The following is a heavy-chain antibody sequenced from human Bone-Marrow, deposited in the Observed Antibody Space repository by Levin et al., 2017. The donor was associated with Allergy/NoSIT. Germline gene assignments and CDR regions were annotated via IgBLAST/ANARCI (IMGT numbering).Heavy chain of an antibody. V-gene: IGHV3-23*01. D-gene: IGHD6-13*01. CDR2: ISGSGGGT. CDR3: AKDHMDSSNWYGDYHYYYMDV. J-gene: IGHJ6*03. Sequence: PGGSLRLSCVASGFTFSSYAMTWVRQAPGKGLEWVSGISGSGGGTYYADFVKGRFTISRDSFKTTLYLQMNSLRAEDTAVYYCAKDHMDSSNWYGDYHYYYMDVWGKGTTVTVSS. CDR1: GFTFSSYA.